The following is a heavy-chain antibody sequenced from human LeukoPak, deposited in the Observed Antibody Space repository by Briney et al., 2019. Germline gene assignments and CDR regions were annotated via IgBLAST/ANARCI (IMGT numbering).Heavy chain of an antibody. CDR3: ASDSSSSDTPAYYYGVDV. CDR2: ISSSGSTI. CDR1: GFTFSSYE. V-gene: IGHV3-48*03. D-gene: IGHD6-13*01. Sequence: PGGSLRLSCAASGFTFSSYEMNWVRQAPGKGLEWVSYISSSGSTIYYADSVKGRFTISRDNAKNSLYLQMNSLRAEDTAVYYCASDSSSSDTPAYYYGVDVWGQGTTVTVSS. J-gene: IGHJ6*02.